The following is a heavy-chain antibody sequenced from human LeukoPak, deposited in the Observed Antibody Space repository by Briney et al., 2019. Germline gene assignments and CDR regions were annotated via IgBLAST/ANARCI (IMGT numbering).Heavy chain of an antibody. CDR1: GFTFSTYA. J-gene: IGHJ4*02. Sequence: GGSLRLSCAASGFTFSTYAMHWVRQPPGKGLEWVSAISGSGGATYHADADSVKGRFIISRDNSKNTLYLQINSLRVEDTAVYYCAKDGYNYDSSGHFDYWVQGTLVTVSS. V-gene: IGHV3-23*01. D-gene: IGHD3-22*01. CDR3: AKDGYNYDSSGHFDY. CDR2: ISGSGGAT.